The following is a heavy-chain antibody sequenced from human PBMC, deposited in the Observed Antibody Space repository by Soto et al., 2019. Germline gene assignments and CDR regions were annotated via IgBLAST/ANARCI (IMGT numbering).Heavy chain of an antibody. CDR1: GYTFTSYD. D-gene: IGHD3-22*01. V-gene: IGHV1-8*01. Sequence: QVQLVQSGAEVKKPGASVKVSCKASGYTFTSYDINWVRQATGQGLEWMGWMNPNSGNTGYAQKFRRRVTMTTNTSRSTAYLEPRSLRSEDTAVYYCAAGKSSGTYNDYWGQGTLVTVSS. J-gene: IGHJ4*02. CDR2: MNPNSGNT. CDR3: AAGKSSGTYNDY.